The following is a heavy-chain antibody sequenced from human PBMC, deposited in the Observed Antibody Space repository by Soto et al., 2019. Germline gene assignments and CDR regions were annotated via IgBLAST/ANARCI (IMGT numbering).Heavy chain of an antibody. J-gene: IGHJ5*02. D-gene: IGHD5-12*01. CDR3: AREWDGDGYNSGWFDP. Sequence: GGSLRLSCAASGFTFSTYAMAWVRQAPGKGLEWVSGVSASGLNTDYADPVKGRFYISRDNSKNTVSLHMNSLRAEDTALYYCAREWDGDGYNSGWFDPWGQGTLVTVSS. CDR2: VSASGLNT. V-gene: IGHV3-23*01. CDR1: GFTFSTYA.